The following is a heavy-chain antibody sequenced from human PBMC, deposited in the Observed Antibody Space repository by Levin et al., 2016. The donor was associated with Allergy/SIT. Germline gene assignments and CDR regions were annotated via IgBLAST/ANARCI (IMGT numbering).Heavy chain of an antibody. CDR1: GYTFTSYD. Sequence: ASVKVSCKASGYTFTSYDINWVRQATGQGLEWMGWMNPNSGNTGYAQKFQGRVTMTRNTSISTAYMELSSLRSEDTAVYYCAQRLGYCSSTSCLYPEWYFDYWGQGTLVTVSS. J-gene: IGHJ4*02. V-gene: IGHV1-8*01. CDR3: AQRLGYCSSTSCLYPEWYFDY. CDR2: MNPNSGNT. D-gene: IGHD2-2*01.